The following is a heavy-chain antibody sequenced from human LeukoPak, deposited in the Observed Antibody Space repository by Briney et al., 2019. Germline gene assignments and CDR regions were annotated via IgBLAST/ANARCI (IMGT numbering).Heavy chain of an antibody. CDR1: GFTFDDYG. Sequence: PGGSLRLSCAASGFTFDDYGMSWVRQAPGKGLEWVSGINRNGSSTGYADSVKGRFTISRDNAKNSLYLQMNSLRAEDTAFYYCAGFCDCSSTSCYPNWFDPWGQGTLVTLSS. CDR3: AGFCDCSSTSCYPNWFDP. V-gene: IGHV3-20*04. J-gene: IGHJ5*02. CDR2: INRNGSST. D-gene: IGHD2-2*01.